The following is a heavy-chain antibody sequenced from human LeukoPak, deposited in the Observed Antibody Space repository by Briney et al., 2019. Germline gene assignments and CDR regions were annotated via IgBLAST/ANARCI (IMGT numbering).Heavy chain of an antibody. V-gene: IGHV1-2*04. CDR1: GYTFTGYY. J-gene: IGHJ4*02. Sequence: ASVKVSCKASGYTFTGYYMHWVRQAPGQGLEWRGWINPNSGGTNYAQKFQGWVTMTRDTSISTAYMELSRLRSDDTAVYYCARGYDILTGYYDLGYWGQGTLVTVSS. CDR2: INPNSGGT. CDR3: ARGYDILTGYYDLGY. D-gene: IGHD3-9*01.